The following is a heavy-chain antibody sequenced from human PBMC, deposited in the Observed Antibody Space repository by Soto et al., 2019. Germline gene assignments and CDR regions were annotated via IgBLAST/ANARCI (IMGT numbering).Heavy chain of an antibody. J-gene: IGHJ4*02. V-gene: IGHV3-23*01. Sequence: GGSLRLSCAASGFTFSSYAMSWVRQAPGKGLEWVSAISGSGGSTYYADSVKGRFTISRDNSKNTLYLQMNSLRAEDTAVYYCAKSPKTAGFLEWLPDDFDYSGQGTLVTVSS. CDR1: GFTFSSYA. CDR2: ISGSGGST. D-gene: IGHD3-3*01. CDR3: AKSPKTAGFLEWLPDDFDY.